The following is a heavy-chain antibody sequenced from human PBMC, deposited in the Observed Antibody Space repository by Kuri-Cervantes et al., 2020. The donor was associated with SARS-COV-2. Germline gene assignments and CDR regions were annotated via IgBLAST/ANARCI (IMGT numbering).Heavy chain of an antibody. J-gene: IGHJ4*02. CDR2: IYCSGST. CDR3: ARSIRVGYFDY. CDR1: GGSFSGYY. Sequence: ESLKISCAVYGGSFSGYYWSWIRQPPGKGLEWIGYIYCSGSTNYNPSLKSRVPISVDTSKKQFSLRLSSVTAADKAIYYCARSIRVGYFDYWGQGTLVTVSS. V-gene: IGHV4-59*01. D-gene: IGHD1-26*01.